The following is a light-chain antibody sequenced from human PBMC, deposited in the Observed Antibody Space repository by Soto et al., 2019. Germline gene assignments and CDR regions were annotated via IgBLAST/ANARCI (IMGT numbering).Light chain of an antibody. J-gene: IGKJ5*01. Sequence: EIVLTQSPVILSLSPGERATLSCRASQSVRNYLAWYQQKPGQAPRLLIYDAFTRATGVPARFSGSGSGTDFTLTISSLEPEDFAVYYCQQRSDWPPITFGQGTRLEIK. CDR3: QQRSDWPPIT. V-gene: IGKV3-11*01. CDR2: DAF. CDR1: QSVRNY.